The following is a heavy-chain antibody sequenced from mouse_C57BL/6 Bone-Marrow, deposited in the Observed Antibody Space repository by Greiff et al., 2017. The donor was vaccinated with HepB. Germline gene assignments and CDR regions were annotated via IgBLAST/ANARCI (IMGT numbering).Heavy chain of an antibody. J-gene: IGHJ4*01. D-gene: IGHD1-1*01. CDR2: IYPGSGNT. CDR1: GYTFTSYG. CDR3: AMSTIVAPCYAMDY. Sequence: QVQLQQSGAELARPGASVKLSCKASGYTFTSYGIRWVKQRTGQGLEWIGVIYPGSGNTYYNEKFKGKATLTADKSSSTAYMELRSLTSEDSAVYFCAMSTIVAPCYAMDYWGQGTSVTVSA. V-gene: IGHV1-81*01.